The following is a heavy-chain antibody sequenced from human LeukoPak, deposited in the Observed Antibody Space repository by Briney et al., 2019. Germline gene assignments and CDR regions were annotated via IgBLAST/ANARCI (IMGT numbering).Heavy chain of an antibody. J-gene: IGHJ5*02. CDR3: ARQEGGFDP. CDR1: GGSISNYY. D-gene: IGHD1-26*01. CDR2: IHYSGST. Sequence: SETQSLTCTVSGGSISNYYWSWIRQPPGKGLEWIGYIHYSGSTNYNPSLKSRLTISVDTSKNQFSLKLTSVTAADTAVYYCARQEGGFDPWGQGSLVTVSS. V-gene: IGHV4-59*08.